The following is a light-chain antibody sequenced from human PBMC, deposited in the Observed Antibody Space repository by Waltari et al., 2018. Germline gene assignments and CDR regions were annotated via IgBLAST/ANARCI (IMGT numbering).Light chain of an antibody. Sequence: QSVMTPPPPASGTPRQRVTTSCYASSSNIVRNTLNWYHQPPGTAPKLLIYMNKQRPSGVPDRFSASRFGTSASLAISGLQSEDEADYYCAAWDDSLNGVVFGGGTKLTVL. CDR3: AAWDDSLNGVV. V-gene: IGLV1-44*01. J-gene: IGLJ2*01. CDR1: SSNIVRNT. CDR2: MNK.